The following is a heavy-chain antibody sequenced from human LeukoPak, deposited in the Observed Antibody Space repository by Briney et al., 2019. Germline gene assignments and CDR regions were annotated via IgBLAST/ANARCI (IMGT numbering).Heavy chain of an antibody. Sequence: GESLKISCKGSGYSFTSYWIGWVRQMPGKGLEWMGIIYPGDSDTRYSPSFQGQVTISADKSISAAYLQWSSLKASDTAMYYCARGQQLVRSWFDPWGQGTLVTVSS. D-gene: IGHD6-13*01. J-gene: IGHJ5*02. V-gene: IGHV5-51*01. CDR1: GYSFTSYW. CDR3: ARGQQLVRSWFDP. CDR2: IYPGDSDT.